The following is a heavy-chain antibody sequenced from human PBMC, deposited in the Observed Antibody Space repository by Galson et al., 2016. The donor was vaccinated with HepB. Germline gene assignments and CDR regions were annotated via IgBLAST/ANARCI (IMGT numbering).Heavy chain of an antibody. V-gene: IGHV1-18*01. D-gene: IGHD6-19*01. Sequence: SVKVSCKASGYTFTTYGVTWVRQAPGQGLEWVGWISTSDDNIQYSQKLQGRVTMTTDTSTTTAYMELRSLRSDDTAVYYCARGAVSHYWGQGTRVTVSS. J-gene: IGHJ4*02. CDR3: ARGAVSHY. CDR1: GYTFTTYG. CDR2: ISTSDDNI.